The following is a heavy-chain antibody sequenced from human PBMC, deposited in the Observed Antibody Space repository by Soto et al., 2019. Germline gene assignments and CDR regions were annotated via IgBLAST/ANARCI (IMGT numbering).Heavy chain of an antibody. CDR1: GFTFSTYW. V-gene: IGHV3-74*01. Sequence: GGSLRLSCAASGFTFSTYWMYWVRQAPGKGLVWVSRINTDGSHTNYADSVKGRFTVSRDSAKNTLYLQMNSLRAEDTAVFYCARAFSASCTSTGCPTPFDAWGQGTLVTVSS. CDR3: ARAFSASCTSTGCPTPFDA. CDR2: INTDGSHT. D-gene: IGHD2-8*01. J-gene: IGHJ5*02.